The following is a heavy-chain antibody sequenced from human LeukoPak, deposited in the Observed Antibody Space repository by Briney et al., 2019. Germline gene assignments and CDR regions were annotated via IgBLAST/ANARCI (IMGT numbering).Heavy chain of an antibody. CDR3: AKDPLQYGSGSYYLDY. Sequence: GGSLRLSCAASGFTFSSYGMHWVRQAPGKGLEWVAFIWYDGNDKYYADSVKGRFTISRDSSKNTLYLQMNSLRAEDTAVYYCAKDPLQYGSGSYYLDYWGQGTLVTVSS. J-gene: IGHJ4*02. CDR2: IWYDGNDK. CDR1: GFTFSSYG. D-gene: IGHD3-10*01. V-gene: IGHV3-30*02.